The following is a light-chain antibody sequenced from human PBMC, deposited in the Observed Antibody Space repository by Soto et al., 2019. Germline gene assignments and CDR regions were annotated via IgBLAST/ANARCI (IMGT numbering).Light chain of an antibody. CDR1: HSVLSRSDNKNY. CDR2: WAS. V-gene: IGKV4-1*01. Sequence: DIVMTQSPDSLAVSLGERATLNCKTSHSVLSRSDNKNYLAWYQQKSGQPPKLLINWASTRESGVPDRFSGSGSGTDFTLTISSLQADDVAVYYCQQYYGAPLTFGQGTKVEIK. J-gene: IGKJ1*01. CDR3: QQYYGAPLT.